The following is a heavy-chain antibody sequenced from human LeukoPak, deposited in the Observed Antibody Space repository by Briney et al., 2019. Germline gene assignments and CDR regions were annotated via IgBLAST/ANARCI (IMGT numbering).Heavy chain of an antibody. CDR1: GYTFTGYY. CDR3: ARVTVGDTAMVLDV. CDR2: INPNSGGT. D-gene: IGHD5-18*01. Sequence: ASAKVSCKASGYTFTGYYMHWVRQPPGQGLGWMGWINPNSGGTNYAQKFQGRVTMTRDTSISTAYMELSRLRSDDTAVYYCARVTVGDTAMVLDVWGKGTTVTVSS. J-gene: IGHJ6*04. V-gene: IGHV1-2*02.